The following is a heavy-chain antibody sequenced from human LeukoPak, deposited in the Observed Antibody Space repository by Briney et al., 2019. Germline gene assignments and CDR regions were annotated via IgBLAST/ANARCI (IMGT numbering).Heavy chain of an antibody. Sequence: ASVKVSCKAPGSIFTGYYMHWVRQAPGQGLEWMGWISPNSGGTNYAQKFQGRVTMTRDTSISTAYMELNSLRTDDTAVYYCARGFSYAIEGYWGQGTLVTVSS. V-gene: IGHV1-2*02. CDR3: ARGFSYAIEGY. CDR2: ISPNSGGT. CDR1: GSIFTGYY. J-gene: IGHJ4*02. D-gene: IGHD3-16*01.